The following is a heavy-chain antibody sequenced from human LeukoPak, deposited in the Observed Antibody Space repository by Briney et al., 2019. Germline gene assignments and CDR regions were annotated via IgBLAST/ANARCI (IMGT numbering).Heavy chain of an antibody. V-gene: IGHV4-4*07. D-gene: IGHD6-6*01. CDR1: GGSISSYY. Sequence: PSETLSLTCTVSGGSISSYYWSWIRQPAGKGLEWIGRIYTSGSTNYNPSLKSRVTMSVDTSKNQFSLKLSSVTAADTAVYYCARDGSSSSPNYYYGMDVWGQGTTVTVSS. J-gene: IGHJ6*02. CDR3: ARDGSSSSPNYYYGMDV. CDR2: IYTSGST.